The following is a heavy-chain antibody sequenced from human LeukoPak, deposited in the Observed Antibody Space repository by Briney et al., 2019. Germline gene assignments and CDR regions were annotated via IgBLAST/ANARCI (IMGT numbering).Heavy chain of an antibody. D-gene: IGHD6-19*01. CDR2: IDPSDSYT. V-gene: IGHV5-10-1*01. CDR1: GYSFTSYW. CDR3: ARSGESGWLGKSDY. J-gene: IGHJ4*02. Sequence: GESLKISFKGSGYSFTSYWISWARPMPGKGLGWMGRIDPSDSYTNYSPSFQGHVTISADKSISTAYLQWSSLKASDTAMYYCARSGESGWLGKSDYWGQGTLVTVSS.